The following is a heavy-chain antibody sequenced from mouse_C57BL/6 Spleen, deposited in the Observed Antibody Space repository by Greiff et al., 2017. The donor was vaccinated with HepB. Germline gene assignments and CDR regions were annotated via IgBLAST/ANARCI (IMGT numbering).Heavy chain of an antibody. J-gene: IGHJ4*01. Sequence: EVHLVESGGGLVKPGGSLKLSCAASGFTFSDYGMHWVRQAPEKGLEWVAYISSGSSTIYYADTVKGRFTISRDNAKNTLFLQMTSLRSEDTAMYYWARGGWLLRWAMDYWGQGTSVTVSS. CDR3: ARGGWLLRWAMDY. CDR2: ISSGSSTI. D-gene: IGHD2-3*01. CDR1: GFTFSDYG. V-gene: IGHV5-17*01.